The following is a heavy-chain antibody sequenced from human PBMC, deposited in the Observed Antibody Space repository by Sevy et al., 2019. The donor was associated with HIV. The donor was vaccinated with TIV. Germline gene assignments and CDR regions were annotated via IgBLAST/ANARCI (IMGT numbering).Heavy chain of an antibody. J-gene: IGHJ3*02. CDR1: GFTFSSYA. CDR2: ISGGGGST. V-gene: IGHV3-23*01. CDR3: AKPIRITMLVVGAFDI. D-gene: IGHD3-22*01. Sequence: GGSLRLSCAASGFTFSSYAMSWVRQAPGKGLEWVSAISGGGGSTYYADSVKGRFTISRDNSKNTLYLQMNSLRAEDTAVYYCAKPIRITMLVVGAFDIWGQGTMVTVSS.